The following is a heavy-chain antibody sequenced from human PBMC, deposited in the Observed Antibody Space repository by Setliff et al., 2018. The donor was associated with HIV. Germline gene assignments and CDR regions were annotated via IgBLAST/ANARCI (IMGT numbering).Heavy chain of an antibody. D-gene: IGHD5-12*01. V-gene: IGHV3-11*04. J-gene: IGHJ3*02. CDR3: TSIGYSVNPDAFDI. Sequence: PGGSLRLSCAASGFTFSDYYMSWVRQAPGKGLEWVSYISSSFITIFYADSVKGRFTISRDNAKNSLYLQMNSLRAEDTAVYYCTSIGYSVNPDAFDIWGQGTMVTVSS. CDR1: GFTFSDYY. CDR2: ISSSFITI.